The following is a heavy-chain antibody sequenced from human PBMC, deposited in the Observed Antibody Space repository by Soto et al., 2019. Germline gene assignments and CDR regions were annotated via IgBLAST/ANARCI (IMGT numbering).Heavy chain of an antibody. D-gene: IGHD6-13*01. J-gene: IGHJ5*02. V-gene: IGHV1-69*13. CDR2: IIPLFGTA. Sequence: ASVKVSCKASGGTFSTYAITWVRQAPGQGLEWMGGIIPLFGTAKYAQRFQGRVTITADESTSTAYMELSSLRFEDTAVYYCARVHLTSSWAYTWFDPWGQGTGVTV. CDR3: ARVHLTSSWAYTWFDP. CDR1: GGTFSTYA.